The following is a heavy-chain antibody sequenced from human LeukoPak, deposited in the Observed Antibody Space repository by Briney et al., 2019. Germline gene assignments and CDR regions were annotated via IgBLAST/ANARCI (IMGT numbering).Heavy chain of an antibody. D-gene: IGHD3-22*01. CDR2: IIPIFGTA. Sequence: ASVKVSCKASGGTFSSYAISWVRQAPGQGLEWMGGIIPIFGTANYAQKFQGRVTITADESTSTAYMELSSLRSKDTAVYYCARSDAYYDSSGYYVYWGQGTPVTVSS. V-gene: IGHV1-69*01. J-gene: IGHJ4*02. CDR1: GGTFSSYA. CDR3: ARSDAYYDSSGYYVY.